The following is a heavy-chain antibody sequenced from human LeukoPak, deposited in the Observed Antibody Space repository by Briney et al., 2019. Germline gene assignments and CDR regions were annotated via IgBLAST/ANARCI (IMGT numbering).Heavy chain of an antibody. CDR2: IIPILGIA. Sequence: SVKVSCKVSGGTFSSYAISWVRQAPGQGLEWMGRIIPILGIANYAQKFQGRVTITADKSTSTAYMELSSLRSEDTAVYYCAREGDGYNPYYYYYGMDVWGQGTTVTVSS. CDR3: AREGDGYNPYYYYYGMDV. D-gene: IGHD5-24*01. J-gene: IGHJ6*02. CDR1: GGTFSSYA. V-gene: IGHV1-69*04.